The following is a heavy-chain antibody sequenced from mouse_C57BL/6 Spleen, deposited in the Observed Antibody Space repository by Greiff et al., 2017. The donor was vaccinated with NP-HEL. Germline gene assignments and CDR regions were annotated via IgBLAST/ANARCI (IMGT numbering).Heavy chain of an antibody. D-gene: IGHD1-1*01. CDR3: ARGAYYYGSSRYFDV. Sequence: QVQLQQSGAELVRPGTSVKVSCKASGYAFTNYLIEWVKQRPGQGLEWIGVINPGSGGTNYNEKFKGKATLTADKSSSTAYMQLSSLTSEDSAVYCCARGAYYYGSSRYFDVWGTGTTVTVSS. J-gene: IGHJ1*03. CDR2: INPGSGGT. CDR1: GYAFTNYL. V-gene: IGHV1-54*01.